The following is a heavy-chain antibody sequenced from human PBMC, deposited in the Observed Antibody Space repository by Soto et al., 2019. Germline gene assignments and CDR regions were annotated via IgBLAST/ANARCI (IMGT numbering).Heavy chain of an antibody. V-gene: IGHV1-3*01. CDR2: INAGNGDT. CDR3: AKNGGGNFFDY. CDR1: GYTFTSYA. J-gene: IGHJ4*02. D-gene: IGHD3-16*01. Sequence: ASVKVSCKASGYTFTSYAMHWVRQAPGQRLEWMGWINAGNGDTKYSQKFQGRVTVTRDTSASTAYMELSSLRSEDTAVYYCAKNGGGNFFDYWGQGTLVTVSS.